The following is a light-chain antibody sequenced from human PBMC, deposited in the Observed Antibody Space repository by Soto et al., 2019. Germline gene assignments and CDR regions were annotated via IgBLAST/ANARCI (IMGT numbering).Light chain of an antibody. J-gene: IGKJ5*01. CDR3: QQYDNSPIT. CDR2: GAS. V-gene: IGKV3-20*01. Sequence: EIVLTQSPGTLSLSPGERATLSCRASQSVSNNYLAWYQQKPGQAPRLLIYGASNRATGIPDRFSGTGSETDFTLTISRLEPEDFAVYYCQQYDNSPITFGKGTRLEIK. CDR1: QSVSNNY.